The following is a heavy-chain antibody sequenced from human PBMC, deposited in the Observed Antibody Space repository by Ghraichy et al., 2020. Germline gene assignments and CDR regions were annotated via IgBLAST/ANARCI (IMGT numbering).Heavy chain of an antibody. CDR3: ARELGYSYFDY. Sequence: GGSLRLSCAASGFTVSSNYMSWVRQAPGKGLEWVSVIYSGGSTYYADSVKGRFTISRDNSKNTLYLQMNSLRAEDTAVYYCARELGYSYFDYWGQGTLVTVSS. CDR1: GFTVSSNY. V-gene: IGHV3-53*01. J-gene: IGHJ4*02. CDR2: IYSGGST. D-gene: IGHD2-15*01.